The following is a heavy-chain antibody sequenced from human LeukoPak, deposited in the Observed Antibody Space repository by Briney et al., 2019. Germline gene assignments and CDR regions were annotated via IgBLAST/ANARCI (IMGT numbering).Heavy chain of an antibody. J-gene: IGHJ6*02. CDR3: ARVQMDNYYDSSGYYFYYYYGMDV. D-gene: IGHD3-22*01. V-gene: IGHV1-3*01. Sequence: ASVKVSCTASGYTFTSYAMHWVRQAPGQRLEWMGWINAGNGNTKYSQKFQGRVTITRDTSASTAYMELSSLRSEDTAVYYCARVQMDNYYDSSGYYFYYYYGMDVWGQGTTVTVSS. CDR2: INAGNGNT. CDR1: GYTFTSYA.